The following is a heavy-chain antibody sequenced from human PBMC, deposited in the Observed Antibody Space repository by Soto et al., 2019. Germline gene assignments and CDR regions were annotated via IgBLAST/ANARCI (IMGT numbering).Heavy chain of an antibody. J-gene: IGHJ6*02. CDR2: IIPVFGIV. Sequence: QLQLAQSGADVKKAGSSVKVSCKASGGTLSNSAFSWVRQAPGQGLEWMGGIIPVFGIVNYAQKFQDRVTSTADESTRTAYRERRSLRAEDTAVYCCATGRIVVVGSRAYDGMDVGGQGPTVTV. V-gene: IGHV1-69*19. D-gene: IGHD2-15*01. CDR3: ATGRIVVVGSRAYDGMDV. CDR1: GGTLSNSA.